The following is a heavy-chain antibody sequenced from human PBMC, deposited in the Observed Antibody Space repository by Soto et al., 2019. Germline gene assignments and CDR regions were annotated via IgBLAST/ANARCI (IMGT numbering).Heavy chain of an antibody. V-gene: IGHV2-26*02. D-gene: IGHD5-12*01. CDR2: IFSNDET. CDR3: ARISRYGYDFDY. Sequence: QVTLKESGPVLVKPTETLTLTCTVSGFSLSRADVGVSWIRQPPGKALEWLAHIFSNDETVYSAPLRSRLTIINDTSNGQVVLIMTNMDPVDTDTYYCARISRYGYDFDYWGQGTLVTVSS. J-gene: IGHJ4*02. CDR1: GFSLSRADVG.